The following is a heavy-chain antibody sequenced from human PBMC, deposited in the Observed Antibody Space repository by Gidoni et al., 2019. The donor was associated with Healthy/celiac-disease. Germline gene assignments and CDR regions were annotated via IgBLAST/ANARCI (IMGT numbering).Heavy chain of an antibody. CDR1: GFTFSSYG. D-gene: IGHD3-22*01. CDR2: ISYDGSNK. CDR3: AKGLYDSSGYPDY. V-gene: IGHV3-30*18. Sequence: QVQLVESGGGVVQPGRSLRLSCAASGFTFSSYGMPWVRQAPGKGLEWVAVISYDGSNKYYADSVKGRFTISRDNSKNTLYLQMNSLRAEDTAVYYCAKGLYDSSGYPDYWGQGTLVTVSS. J-gene: IGHJ4*02.